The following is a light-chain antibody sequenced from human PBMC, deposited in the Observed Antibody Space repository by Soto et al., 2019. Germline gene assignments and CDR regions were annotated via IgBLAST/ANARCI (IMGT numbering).Light chain of an antibody. CDR3: ASYAGSNNWGV. CDR1: GNDVGGYSY. Sequence: QSALTQPPSASGSPGQSVTISCTGTGNDVGGYSYVSWYQQYPGKAPKLIIYEVYKRPSGVPDRFSVSKTGNTASLTVFGLQVEDEADYYCASYAGSNNWGVFGGGTKLTVL. CDR2: EVY. J-gene: IGLJ3*02. V-gene: IGLV2-8*01.